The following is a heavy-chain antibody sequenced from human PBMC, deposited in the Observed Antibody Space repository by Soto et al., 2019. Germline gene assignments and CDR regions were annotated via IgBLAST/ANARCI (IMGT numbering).Heavy chain of an antibody. Sequence: QVQRVQSGAEVKKPGASVKVSCKASGYTFTSYAMHWVRQAPGQRLEWMGWINAGNGNTKYSQKFQGRVTITRDTSASTAYMELSSLRSEDTAVYYCARDGRDFWSGYYTRFDYWGQGTLVTVSS. CDR2: INAGNGNT. D-gene: IGHD3-3*01. V-gene: IGHV1-3*01. J-gene: IGHJ4*02. CDR3: ARDGRDFWSGYYTRFDY. CDR1: GYTFTSYA.